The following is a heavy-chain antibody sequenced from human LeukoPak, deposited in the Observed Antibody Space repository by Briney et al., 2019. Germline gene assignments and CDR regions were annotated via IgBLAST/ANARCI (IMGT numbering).Heavy chain of an antibody. D-gene: IGHD4-17*01. CDR1: GGSVSRGSYY. V-gene: IGHV4-61*01. CDR3: ARDGIYGETADY. J-gene: IGHJ4*02. CDR2: ISYSGST. Sequence: PSETLSLTCTVSGGSVSRGSYYWSWIRQSPGKGLEWIGYISYSGSTKYNPSLKSRVTISVDTSKNQFSLRLSSVTAADTAVYYCARDGIYGETADYWGQGTLVTVSS.